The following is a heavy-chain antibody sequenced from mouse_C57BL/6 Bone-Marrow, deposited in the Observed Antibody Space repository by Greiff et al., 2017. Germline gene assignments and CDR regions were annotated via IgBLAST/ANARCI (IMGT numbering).Heavy chain of an antibody. CDR2: IYPRSGNT. J-gene: IGHJ4*01. V-gene: IGHV1-81*01. CDR3: ASPSGSSGYAMDY. D-gene: IGHD3-2*02. Sequence: VQLQQSGAELARPGASVKLSCKASGYTFTSYGISWVKQRTGQGLEWIGEIYPRSGNTYYNEKFKGKATRTADKSSSTAYMELRSLTSEDSTVYFGASPSGSSGYAMDYWGQGTSVTVSS. CDR1: GYTFTSYG.